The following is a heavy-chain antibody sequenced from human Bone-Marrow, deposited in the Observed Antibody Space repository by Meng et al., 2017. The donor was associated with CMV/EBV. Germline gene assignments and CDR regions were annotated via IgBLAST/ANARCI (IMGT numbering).Heavy chain of an antibody. J-gene: IGHJ4*02. D-gene: IGHD3-3*01. CDR3: TRALTYDFWIGYYTLGY. CDR2: ISYDGSNK. V-gene: IGHV3-30-3*01. CDR1: GFTFSSYA. Sequence: GASLKISCAASGFTFSSYAMHWVRQAPGKGLEWVAVISYDGSNKYYADSVKGRFTISRYNSKNTLYLQMNSLRAEDTAVYYCTRALTYDFWIGYYTLGYWGQGTLVTVSS.